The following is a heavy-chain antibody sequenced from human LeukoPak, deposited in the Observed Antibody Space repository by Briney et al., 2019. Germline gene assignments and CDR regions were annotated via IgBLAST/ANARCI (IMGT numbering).Heavy chain of an antibody. CDR1: GFTFSDYW. D-gene: IGHD1-20*01. V-gene: IGHV3-74*01. Sequence: PGGSLRLSCPAPGFTFSDYWMYWVRQAPGKGLVWVSRISNDGSTTTYADFVKGRFTISRDNAKNTLFLQMNSLRAEDTAVYYCTRIPITGTTSFDYWGQGTLVTVSS. J-gene: IGHJ4*02. CDR2: ISNDGSTT. CDR3: TRIPITGTTSFDY.